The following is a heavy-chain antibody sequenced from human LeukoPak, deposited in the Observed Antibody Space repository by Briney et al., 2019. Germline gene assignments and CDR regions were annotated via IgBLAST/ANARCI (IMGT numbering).Heavy chain of an antibody. CDR1: GFTFSSYT. CDR3: GGEGGGGYSYDY. CDR2: ISSRRS. D-gene: IGHD5-18*01. J-gene: IGHJ4*02. Sequence: GGSLRLSCAASGFTFSSYTMVWVRQAPGKGLEWVSSISSRRSYYADSVTGRFTISRDNAKNSLYLQMNSLRVEDRAVYYCGGEGGGGYSYDYWGQGTLVTVSS. V-gene: IGHV3-21*01.